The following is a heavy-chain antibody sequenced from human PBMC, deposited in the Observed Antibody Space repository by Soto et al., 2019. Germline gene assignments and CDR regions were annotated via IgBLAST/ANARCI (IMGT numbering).Heavy chain of an antibody. CDR1: GFTFSSYA. CDR2: ISYDGSNK. V-gene: IGHV3-30-3*01. J-gene: IGHJ6*02. D-gene: IGHD5-12*01. CDR3: AREPVATSNYYYYGMDV. Sequence: GGSLRLSCAASGFTFSSYAMHWVRQAPGKGLEWVAVISYDGSNKYYADSVKGRFTISRDNSKNTLYLQMNSLRAEDTAVYYCAREPVATSNYYYYGMDVWGQGTTVTVSS.